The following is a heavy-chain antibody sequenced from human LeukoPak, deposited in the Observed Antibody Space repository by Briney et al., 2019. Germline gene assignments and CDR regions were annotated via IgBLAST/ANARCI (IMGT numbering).Heavy chain of an antibody. V-gene: IGHV4-38-2*02. CDR1: GYSISSGYY. Sequence: PSETLSLTCTVSGYSISSGYYWGWIRQPPGKGLEWIGSIYHSGSTYYNPSLKSRVTISVDTSKNQFSLKLSSVTAADTAVYYCASSLPAATWVDYWGQGTLVTVSS. J-gene: IGHJ4*02. CDR3: ASSLPAATWVDY. D-gene: IGHD2-2*01. CDR2: IYHSGST.